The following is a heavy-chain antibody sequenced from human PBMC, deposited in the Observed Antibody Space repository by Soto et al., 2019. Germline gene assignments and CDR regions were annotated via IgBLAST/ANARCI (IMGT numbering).Heavy chain of an antibody. V-gene: IGHV4-34*01. J-gene: IGHJ4*02. Sequence: SETLSLTCAVYGGSFSGYYWTWIRQPPGTGLEWIGEINHSGSTNYNPSLKSRVTMSVDTSKNQFSLKLTSVTAADTAVYYCARDKITGLFDYWGRGTLVTVS. CDR2: INHSGST. CDR1: GGSFSGYY. CDR3: ARDKITGLFDY. D-gene: IGHD2-8*02.